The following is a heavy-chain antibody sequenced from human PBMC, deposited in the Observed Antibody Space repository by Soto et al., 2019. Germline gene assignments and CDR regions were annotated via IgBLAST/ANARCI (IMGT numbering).Heavy chain of an antibody. CDR2: ISGTASIAYYT. D-gene: IGHD3-16*01. CDR3: VKVLAPNDEMMIPF. Sequence: GGSLRLACAASGFTFSSYVMTWVRQAPGKGLEWVSSISGTASIAYYTYYADSVRGRFTISRDNSEDTLYLQMNNLRAEDTAVYYCVKVLAPNDEMMIPFWGPATLVTGSS. CDR1: GFTFSSYV. V-gene: IGHV3-23*01. J-gene: IGHJ4*02.